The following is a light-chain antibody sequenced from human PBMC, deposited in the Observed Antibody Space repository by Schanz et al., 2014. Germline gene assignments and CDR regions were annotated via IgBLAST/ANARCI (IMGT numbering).Light chain of an antibody. CDR2: GAS. J-gene: IGKJ4*01. CDR1: QSVTNN. CDR3: HQRSNWPLT. Sequence: EIVMTQSPATLSVSPGERATLSCRASQSVTNNLAWYQQKPGQAPRLLINGASTRATGIPARFSGSGSATDFTLTISSLEPEDFALYYCHQRSNWPLTSGGGTKVEIK. V-gene: IGKV3-11*01.